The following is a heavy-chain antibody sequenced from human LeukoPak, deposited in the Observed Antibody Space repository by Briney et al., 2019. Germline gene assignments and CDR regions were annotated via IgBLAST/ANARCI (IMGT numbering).Heavy chain of an antibody. D-gene: IGHD6-13*01. Sequence: HGASLQISCKCSGSIFTSYWIGWGRQLPGKGLEWMGIIYPGDSDTRYSPSFQGQVTISADKSISTAYLQWSSLKASDTAMYYCARGHVAAAEYYYYGMDVWGQGTTVTVSS. CDR2: IYPGDSDT. J-gene: IGHJ6*02. V-gene: IGHV5-51*01. CDR1: GSIFTSYW. CDR3: ARGHVAAAEYYYYGMDV.